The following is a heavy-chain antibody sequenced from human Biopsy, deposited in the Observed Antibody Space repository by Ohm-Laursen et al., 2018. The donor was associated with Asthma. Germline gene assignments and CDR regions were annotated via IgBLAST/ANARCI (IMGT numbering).Heavy chain of an antibody. CDR3: VRDGTDDAFDI. V-gene: IGHV3-30*01. Sequence: SSLRLSCTAFGFSFSNFAIHWVRQAPGKGLEWVGVISKDASTQDYADSVKGRFTMARDNSKNTLDLQMNSLREEDTAVYYCVRDGTDDAFDIWGQGTVVSVSS. CDR1: GFSFSNFA. CDR2: ISKDASTQ. D-gene: IGHD1-1*01. J-gene: IGHJ3*02.